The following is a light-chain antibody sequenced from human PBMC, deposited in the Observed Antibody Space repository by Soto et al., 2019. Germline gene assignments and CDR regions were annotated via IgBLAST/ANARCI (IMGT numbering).Light chain of an antibody. Sequence: QSVLTQPPSASGTPGQRVTLSCSGSSSNIGSNLVYWYQQLPGTAPKLLIFRNNQRPSGVPDRFSGSKSGTSASLAISGLRSEDEADYYCAAWDDSLSVVFGGGTKLTVL. CDR1: SSNIGSNL. J-gene: IGLJ2*01. CDR2: RNN. V-gene: IGLV1-47*01. CDR3: AAWDDSLSVV.